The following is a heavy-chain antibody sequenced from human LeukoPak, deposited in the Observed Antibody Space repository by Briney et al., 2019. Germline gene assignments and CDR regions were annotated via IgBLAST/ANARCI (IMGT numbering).Heavy chain of an antibody. Sequence: ASETLSLTCTVSGGSISSYYWSWIRQPPGKGLEWIGYIYYSGSTNYNPSLKSRVTISVDTSKNQFSLKLSSVTAADTAVYYCARRRYYYDSSGQADEVWGRGTLVTVSS. CDR3: ARRRYYYDSSGQADEV. CDR1: GGSISSYY. J-gene: IGHJ2*01. CDR2: IYYSGST. D-gene: IGHD3-22*01. V-gene: IGHV4-59*01.